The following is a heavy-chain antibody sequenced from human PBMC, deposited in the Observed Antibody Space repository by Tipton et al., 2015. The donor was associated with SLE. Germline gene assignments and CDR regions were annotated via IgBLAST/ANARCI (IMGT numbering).Heavy chain of an antibody. Sequence: TLSLTCAVYGGSFSGYYWSWIRQPPGKGLEWIGEINHSGSTTYNPSLKSRVTISIAMSKNQFSLKLRSVTAADTAVYYCARGTSSDILTGPFDSWGQGTLVTVSS. CDR2: INHSGST. CDR1: GGSFSGYY. CDR3: ARGTSSDILTGPFDS. V-gene: IGHV4-34*01. J-gene: IGHJ4*02. D-gene: IGHD3-9*01.